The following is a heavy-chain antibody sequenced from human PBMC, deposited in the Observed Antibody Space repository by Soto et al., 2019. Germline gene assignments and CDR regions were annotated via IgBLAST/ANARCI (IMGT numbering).Heavy chain of an antibody. V-gene: IGHV3-33*01. D-gene: IGHD2-2*01. J-gene: IGHJ4*02. Sequence: QVQLVESGGGVVQPGRSLRLSCAASGFTFSSYGMHWVRQAPGKGLKWVAVIWYDGSNKYYADSVKGRFTISRDNSKNTLYLQMNSLRAEDTAVYYCARDEKRYCSSTSCPFDYWGQGTLVTVSS. CDR2: IWYDGSNK. CDR3: ARDEKRYCSSTSCPFDY. CDR1: GFTFSSYG.